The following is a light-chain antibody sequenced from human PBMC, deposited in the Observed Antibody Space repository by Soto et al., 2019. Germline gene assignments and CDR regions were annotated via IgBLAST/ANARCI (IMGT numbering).Light chain of an antibody. Sequence: EIVLTQSPDTLSLSPGERATLSCRASQSVRSNYLAWYQQKPGQAPRFLIYDASSRATGIPDRFSGSGSGTDFTLTMSRLEPEDFAVYYCQQYGSSHLTFGGGTKVEIK. CDR2: DAS. CDR3: QQYGSSHLT. V-gene: IGKV3-20*01. CDR1: QSVRSNY. J-gene: IGKJ4*01.